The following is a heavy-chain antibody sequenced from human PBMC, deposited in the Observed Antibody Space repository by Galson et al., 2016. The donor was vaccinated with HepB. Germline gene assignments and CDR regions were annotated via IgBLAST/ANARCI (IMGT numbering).Heavy chain of an antibody. D-gene: IGHD2-2*01. CDR3: ARLGSVVVVPAFDS. V-gene: IGHV4-39*02. Sequence: ETLSLTCSVSGDSISNINYYWAWIRQPPGKGLEWIGSGFHSGSSFYNPSLRSRISISVDTSKNHFSLKVTSMTAEDTALYYFARLGSVVVVPAFDSWGQGTLVTVSA. CDR2: GFHSGSS. J-gene: IGHJ4*02. CDR1: GDSISNINYY.